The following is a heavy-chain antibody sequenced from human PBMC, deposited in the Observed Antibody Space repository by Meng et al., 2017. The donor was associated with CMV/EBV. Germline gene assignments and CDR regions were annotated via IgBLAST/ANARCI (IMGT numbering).Heavy chain of an antibody. D-gene: IGHD5-18*01. Sequence: GESLKISCAASGFTFSSYAMHWVRQAPGKGLEWVAVISYDGSNKYYADSVKGRFTISRDNSKNTLYLQMNSLRAEDTAVYYCARRSAMVGTAFDYWGQGTLVTVSS. CDR3: ARRSAMVGTAFDY. CDR2: ISYDGSNK. J-gene: IGHJ4*02. CDR1: GFTFSSYA. V-gene: IGHV3-30*04.